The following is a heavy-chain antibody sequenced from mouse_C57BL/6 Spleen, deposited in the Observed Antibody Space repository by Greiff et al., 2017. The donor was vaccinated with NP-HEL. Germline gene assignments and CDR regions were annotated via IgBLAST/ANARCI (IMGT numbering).Heavy chain of an antibody. J-gene: IGHJ4*01. V-gene: IGHV1-82*01. CDR3: AGGYYDYEDYAMDY. D-gene: IGHD2-4*01. CDR1: GYAFSSSW. CDR2: IYPGDGDT. Sequence: QVQLQQSGPELVKPGASVKISCKASGYAFSSSWMNWVKQRPGKGLEWIGRIYPGDGDTNYNGKFKGKATLTADKSSSTAYMHLSSLTSEDSAVYFCAGGYYDYEDYAMDYWGQGTSVTVSS.